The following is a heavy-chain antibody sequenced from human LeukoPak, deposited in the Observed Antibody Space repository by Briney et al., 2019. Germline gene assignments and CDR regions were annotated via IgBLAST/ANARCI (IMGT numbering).Heavy chain of an antibody. J-gene: IGHJ4*02. CDR1: GDSVSSNSAT. Sequence: SQTLSLTCAISGDSVSSNSATWNWIRQSPSRGLEWLGRTYYRSQWCFDYALSVKSRIILSPDTSKNQVSLQLDSVSPEDTAVYYCVKTSGARFDYWGQGTLVTVSS. V-gene: IGHV6-1*01. D-gene: IGHD3-10*01. CDR3: VKTSGARFDY. CDR2: TYYRSQWCF.